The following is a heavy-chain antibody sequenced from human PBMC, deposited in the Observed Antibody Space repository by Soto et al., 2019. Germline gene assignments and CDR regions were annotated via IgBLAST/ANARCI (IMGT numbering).Heavy chain of an antibody. Sequence: GGALRLSCAASGCTFSNYAMGWGRQAPGTGLEWVSSISGAGGNTYYADSVKGRFTISRDNSKNALYLQMDSLRAEDTAVYYCANDIFTMVPRADVWGQGTTVTVSS. CDR1: GCTFSNYA. V-gene: IGHV3-23*01. CDR2: ISGAGGNT. J-gene: IGHJ6*02. D-gene: IGHD2-8*01. CDR3: ANDIFTMVPRADV.